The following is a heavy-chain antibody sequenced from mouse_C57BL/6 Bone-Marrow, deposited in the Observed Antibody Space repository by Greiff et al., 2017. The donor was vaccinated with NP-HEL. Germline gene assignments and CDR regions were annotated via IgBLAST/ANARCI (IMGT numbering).Heavy chain of an antibody. CDR2: IYPRSGNT. D-gene: IGHD3-2*02. CDR1: GYTFTSYG. V-gene: IGHV1-81*01. J-gene: IGHJ3*01. Sequence: QVQLKESGAELARPGASVKLSCKASGYTFTSYGISWVKQRTGQGLEWIGEIYPRSGNTYYNEKFKGKATLTADKSSSTAYMELRSLTSEDSAVYFCARYPDSSGYWFAYWGQGTLVTVSA. CDR3: ARYPDSSGYWFAY.